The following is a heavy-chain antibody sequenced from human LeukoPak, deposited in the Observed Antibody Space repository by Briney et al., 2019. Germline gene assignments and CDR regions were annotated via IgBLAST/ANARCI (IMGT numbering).Heavy chain of an antibody. CDR2: IGGRGGIT. Sequence: GGSLRLSCAASGFTFSSYGMSWVRQAPGKGLEWVAAIGGRGGITYYEDSVKGRFTISRDNSKNTLYLQMNSLGAEDAAVYYCAQDDYDTSAYYFDTEAFDIWGQGTMVTVSS. J-gene: IGHJ3*02. CDR1: GFTFSSYG. CDR3: AQDDYDTSAYYFDTEAFDI. D-gene: IGHD3-22*01. V-gene: IGHV3-23*01.